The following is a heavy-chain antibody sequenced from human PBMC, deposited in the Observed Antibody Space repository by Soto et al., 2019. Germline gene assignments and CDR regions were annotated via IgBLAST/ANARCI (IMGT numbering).Heavy chain of an antibody. D-gene: IGHD2-15*01. V-gene: IGHV4-39*01. Sequence: SETLSLTCTVSGGSISSSTYYWGWIRQPPGKGLEWIGSIYYSGSTYYNPSLKSRVTISVDTSKNQFSLKLSSVTAADTAVYYCARPNSGGSWSLPFDCWGQGILVTVSS. CDR1: GGSISSSTYY. CDR3: ARPNSGGSWSLPFDC. CDR2: IYYSGST. J-gene: IGHJ4*02.